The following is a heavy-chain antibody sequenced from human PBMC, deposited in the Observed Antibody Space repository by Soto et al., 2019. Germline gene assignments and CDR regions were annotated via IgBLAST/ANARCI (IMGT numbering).Heavy chain of an antibody. CDR1: GFSLRTSGLG. Sequence: QITLKESGPTLLKPTQTLTLTCSFSGFSLRTSGLGVGWIRQPQGKALEWLALIYWDDDKRYSPSLETRLTITKDTSKTQVVLTMTNMDPVDTATYFLAHRIAPRHFDYWGQGILVTVAS. CDR3: AHRIAPRHFDY. J-gene: IGHJ4*02. D-gene: IGHD2-21*01. V-gene: IGHV2-5*02. CDR2: IYWDDDK.